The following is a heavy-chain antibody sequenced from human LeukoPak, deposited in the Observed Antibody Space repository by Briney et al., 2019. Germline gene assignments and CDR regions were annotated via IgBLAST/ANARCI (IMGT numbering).Heavy chain of an antibody. CDR3: ARDRSSGWYWDAFDT. CDR2: IYTSGST. Sequence: SETLSLTCTVSGGSISSYYWSWIRQPAGKGLEWIGRIYTSGSTNYNPSLKSRVTMSVDTSKNQFSLKLSSVTAADTAVYYCARDRSSGWYWDAFDTWGQGTMVTVSS. J-gene: IGHJ3*02. V-gene: IGHV4-4*07. CDR1: GGSISSYY. D-gene: IGHD6-19*01.